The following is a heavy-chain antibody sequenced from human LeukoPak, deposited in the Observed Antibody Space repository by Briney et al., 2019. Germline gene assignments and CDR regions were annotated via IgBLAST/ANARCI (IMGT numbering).Heavy chain of an antibody. CDR3: ARLVDTAMVAYFDY. D-gene: IGHD5-18*01. CDR2: INPSGGSG. CDR1: GYTFTRFY. V-gene: IGHV1-46*01. J-gene: IGHJ4*02. Sequence: ASVKVSCKASGYTFTRFYIHWVRQAPGQGLEWMGIINPSGGSGNNAQKFQGRVTMTRDTSISTAYMELSRLRSDDTAVYYCARLVDTAMVAYFDYWGQGTLVTVSS.